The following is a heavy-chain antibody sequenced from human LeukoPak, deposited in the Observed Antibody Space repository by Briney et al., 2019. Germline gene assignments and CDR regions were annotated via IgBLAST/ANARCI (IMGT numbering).Heavy chain of an antibody. CDR1: GESFSGYY. CDR3: KTGTGY. J-gene: IGHJ4*02. V-gene: IGHV4-34*01. D-gene: IGHD1-1*01. CDR2: INHSGST. Sequence: PSETLSLTCAVYGESFSGYYWSWIRQPPGKGLEWIGEINHSGSTNYNPSLKSRVTISVDTSKNQFSLRLSSVTAADTAVYYCKTGTGYWGQGTLVTVSS.